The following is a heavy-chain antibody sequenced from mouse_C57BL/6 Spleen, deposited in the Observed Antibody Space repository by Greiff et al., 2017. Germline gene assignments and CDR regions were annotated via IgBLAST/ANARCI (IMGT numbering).Heavy chain of an antibody. CDR3: AIGSSYLWYFDV. Sequence: QVQLQQPGAELVRPGSSVKLSCKASGYTFTSYWMHWVKQRPIQGLEWIGNIDPSDSETHYNQKFKDKATLTVDKSSSTAYMQLSSLTSEDSAVYYCAIGSSYLWYFDVWGTGTTVTVSS. J-gene: IGHJ1*03. CDR1: GYTFTSYW. V-gene: IGHV1-52*01. CDR2: IDPSDSET. D-gene: IGHD1-1*01.